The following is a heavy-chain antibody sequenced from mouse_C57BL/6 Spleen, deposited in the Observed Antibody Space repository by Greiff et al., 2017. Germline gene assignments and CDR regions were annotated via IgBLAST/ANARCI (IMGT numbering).Heavy chain of an antibody. CDR3: ARARAVEDYFDY. Sequence: EVQRVESEGGLVQPGSSMKLSCTASGFTFSDYYMAWVRQVPEKGLEWVANINYDGSSTYYLDSLKSRFIISRDNAKNILYLQMSSLKSEDTATYYCARARAVEDYFDYWGQGTTLTVSS. CDR1: GFTFSDYY. CDR2: INYDGSST. V-gene: IGHV5-16*01. D-gene: IGHD1-1*01. J-gene: IGHJ2*01.